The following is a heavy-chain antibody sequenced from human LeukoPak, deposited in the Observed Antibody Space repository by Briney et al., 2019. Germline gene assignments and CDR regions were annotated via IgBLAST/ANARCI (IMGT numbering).Heavy chain of an antibody. V-gene: IGHV3-23*01. CDR1: GFTFSSYA. CDR3: AKGSYYDSSGSFYFDY. Sequence: GGSLRLSCAASGFTFSSYAMSRVRQAPGKGLEWVSGISGSGDNTYYADSVKGRFTISRDNSKNTLHVQVNSLGTEDTAAYYCAKGSYYDSSGSFYFDYWGQGTLVTVSS. J-gene: IGHJ4*02. CDR2: ISGSGDNT. D-gene: IGHD3-22*01.